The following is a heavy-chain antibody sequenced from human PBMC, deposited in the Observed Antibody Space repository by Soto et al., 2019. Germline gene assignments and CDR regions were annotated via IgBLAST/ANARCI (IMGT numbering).Heavy chain of an antibody. Sequence: QVQLQESGPGLVKPSGTLSLTCAVSGGSISSSNWWSWVRQPPGKGLEWIGEIYHSGSTNYNPSLKSRVTISVDKSKNQFSLKLSSVTAADTAVYYCARDFEYYYDSSGWCPAFDIWGQGTMVTVSS. CDR2: IYHSGST. J-gene: IGHJ3*02. V-gene: IGHV4-4*02. CDR3: ARDFEYYYDSSGWCPAFDI. D-gene: IGHD3-22*01. CDR1: GGSISSSNW.